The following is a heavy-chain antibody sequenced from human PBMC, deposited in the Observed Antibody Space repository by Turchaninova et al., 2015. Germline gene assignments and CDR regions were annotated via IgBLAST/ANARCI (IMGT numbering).Heavy chain of an antibody. V-gene: IGHV4-59*01. CDR1: GGYITSYY. CDR2: ILSSGTT. J-gene: IGHJ4*02. Sequence: QVQLQETGPGLVKPSETLSLTCIVSGGYITSYYLAWFRKPPGKGLELIGYILSSGTTPSTPSLRSRVTIAVDPSKTQFSLNLSSMTAADSAVYYCARVARPSWAPFSFDFWGQGIRVTVSS. D-gene: IGHD2-2*01. CDR3: ARVARPSWAPFSFDF.